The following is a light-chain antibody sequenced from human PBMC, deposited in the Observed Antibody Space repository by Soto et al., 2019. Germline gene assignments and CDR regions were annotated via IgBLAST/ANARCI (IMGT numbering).Light chain of an antibody. CDR1: QTVGTF. CDR3: QHRTNWPRT. Sequence: EIVLTQSPATLSLYPGERATLSCMASQTVGTFLAWYHQKPGQAPRLVIYDASKRATGSPARFSGTGSGTDFALTISSIEPEDFAVYYCQHRTNWPRTFGQGTKLDIK. J-gene: IGKJ2*01. V-gene: IGKV3-11*01. CDR2: DAS.